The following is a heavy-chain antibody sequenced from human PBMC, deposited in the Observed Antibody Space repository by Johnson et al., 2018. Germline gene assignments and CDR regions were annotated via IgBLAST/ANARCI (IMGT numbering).Heavy chain of an antibody. CDR3: AKHSSAYISLSYFQH. V-gene: IGHV3-9*01. CDR2: ISWNSGSI. J-gene: IGHJ1*01. CDR1: GFTFDDYA. Sequence: VQSGRSLRLSCAASGFTFDDYAMHWVRQAPGKGLEWVSGISWNSGSIGYADSVKGRFTISRDNAKNSLYLQMNSLRAEDTALYYCAKHSSAYISLSYFQHWGQGTLVTVSS. D-gene: IGHD3-22*01.